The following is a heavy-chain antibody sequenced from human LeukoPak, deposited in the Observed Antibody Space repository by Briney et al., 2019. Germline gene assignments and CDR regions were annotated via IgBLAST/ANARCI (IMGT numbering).Heavy chain of an antibody. CDR3: AKLYGSGTHYPIDY. V-gene: IGHV3-23*01. D-gene: IGHD3-10*01. CDR1: GFTFSSYG. J-gene: IGHJ4*02. Sequence: GGFLRLSCAASGFTFSSYGLSWVRQAPGKGLAWVSAISGGAPSTYYADSVKGRFTMSRDNSKHTLYLQMSSLRAEDTGVYYCAKLYGSGTHYPIDYWGQGILVTVSS. CDR2: ISGGAPST.